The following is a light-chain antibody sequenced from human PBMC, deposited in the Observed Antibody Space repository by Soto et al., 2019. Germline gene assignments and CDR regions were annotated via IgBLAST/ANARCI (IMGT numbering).Light chain of an antibody. CDR1: QSVVTY. J-gene: IGKJ5*01. V-gene: IGKV3-11*01. CDR2: DAS. CDR3: QQRYSWPPVT. Sequence: EIVLTQSPATLSLSPGERATLSCRASQSVVTYLAWYHQKPGQAPRLLIYDASNRATGIPARFSGSGSGTDFTLTISSLEPEDFAVYYCQQRYSWPPVTFGQGTRLEIK.